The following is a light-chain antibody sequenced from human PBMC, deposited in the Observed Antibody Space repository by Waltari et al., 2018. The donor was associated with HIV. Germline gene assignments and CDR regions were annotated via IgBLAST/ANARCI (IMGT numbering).Light chain of an antibody. V-gene: IGKV1-5*03. CDR1: QSISNW. CDR3: QQFSSQPLT. Sequence: DIQMTQSPSTLSASVGDRVTITCLASQSISNWLAWYQLKPGRAPKLLLYKASTLAYGVPSRFSGSGSGTEFTLTISSLQPDDLAIYYCQQFSSQPLTFGGGTKVEIK. CDR2: KAS. J-gene: IGKJ4*01.